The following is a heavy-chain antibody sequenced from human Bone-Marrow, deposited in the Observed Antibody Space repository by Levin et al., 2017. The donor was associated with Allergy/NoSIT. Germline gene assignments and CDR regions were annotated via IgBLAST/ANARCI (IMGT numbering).Heavy chain of an antibody. J-gene: IGHJ4*02. CDR3: ARNRGSTGGLDY. CDR1: GYSFTSKY. V-gene: IGHV1-46*01. CDR2: INTSHGNT. Sequence: ASVKVSCKASGYSFTSKYIHWVRQAPGQGPEWMGVINTSHGNTDYAQTFQGRVTLTTDPSTNTVHMELTSLTSEDTAIYYCARNRGSTGGLDYWGQGALVTVSS. D-gene: IGHD1-1*01.